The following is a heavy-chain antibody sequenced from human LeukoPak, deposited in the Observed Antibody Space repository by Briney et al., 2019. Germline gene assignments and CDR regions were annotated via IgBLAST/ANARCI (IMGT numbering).Heavy chain of an antibody. V-gene: IGHV3-23*01. CDR2: ISGSGGST. Sequence: PGGTLRLSCAASGFTFSSYGMSWVRQAPGKGLEWVSAISGSGGSTYYADSVKGRFTISRDNSKNTLYLQMNSLRAEDTAVYYCAKGVTGYSSGWYHFDYWGQGTLVTVSS. CDR1: GFTFSSYG. CDR3: AKGVTGYSSGWYHFDY. D-gene: IGHD6-19*01. J-gene: IGHJ4*02.